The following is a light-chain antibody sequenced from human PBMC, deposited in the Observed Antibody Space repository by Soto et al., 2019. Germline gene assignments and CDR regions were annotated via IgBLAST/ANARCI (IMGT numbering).Light chain of an antibody. CDR2: DVS. CDR1: SSDVGGYNY. V-gene: IGLV2-8*01. J-gene: IGLJ2*01. CDR3: SSYAGSHNLV. Sequence: QSALTQPPSASGSPGQSVTISCTGTSSDVGGYNYVSWYQQHPGKAPKLMIYDVSKRPSGVPDRFSGSKSGNTASLTVSGLQAEDEADYYCSSYAGSHNLVFGRGTKVTVL.